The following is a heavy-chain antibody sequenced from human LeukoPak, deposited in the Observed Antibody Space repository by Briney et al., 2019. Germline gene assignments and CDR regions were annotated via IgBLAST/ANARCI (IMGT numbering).Heavy chain of an antibody. CDR3: ARYPNLYCSSTSCSTYYFDY. CDR2: INHSGST. CDR1: GGSFSGYY. Sequence: SETLSLTCAVYGGSFSGYYWSWIRQPPGKGLEWIGEINHSGSTNYNPSLKSRVTILVDTSKNQFSLKLSSVTAADTAVYYCARYPNLYCSSTSCSTYYFDYWGQGTLVTVSS. V-gene: IGHV4-34*01. J-gene: IGHJ4*02. D-gene: IGHD2-2*01.